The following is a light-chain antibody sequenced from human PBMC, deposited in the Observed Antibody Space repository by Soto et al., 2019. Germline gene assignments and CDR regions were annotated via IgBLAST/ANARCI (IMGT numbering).Light chain of an antibody. V-gene: IGLV1-44*01. CDR1: SSNIKTNG. J-gene: IGLJ2*01. CDR2: SNT. CDR3: STWYDSLSGLI. Sequence: QSVLAQPPSASGTPGQTVTISCSGGSSNIKTNGVSWYQQVPGAAPKLLIYSNTQRPSGAPDRFSGSKSGTSASLAISGLQSEDEATYHCSTWYDSLSGLIFGGGTKLTVL.